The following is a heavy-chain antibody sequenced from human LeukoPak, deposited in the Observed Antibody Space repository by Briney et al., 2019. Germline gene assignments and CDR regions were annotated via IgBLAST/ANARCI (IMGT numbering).Heavy chain of an antibody. J-gene: IGHJ4*02. Sequence: GGSLRLSCAASGFTFSSYAMNWVRQVPGKGLEWVSSIGGSDDTTYYADSVKGRFTISSDFSTNTVSLQMTSLRAEDTAVYFCAKGLVVNDNYFDNWGQGTLVTVSS. V-gene: IGHV3-23*01. CDR2: IGGSDDTT. CDR1: GFTFSSYA. CDR3: AKGLVVNDNYFDN. D-gene: IGHD2-2*01.